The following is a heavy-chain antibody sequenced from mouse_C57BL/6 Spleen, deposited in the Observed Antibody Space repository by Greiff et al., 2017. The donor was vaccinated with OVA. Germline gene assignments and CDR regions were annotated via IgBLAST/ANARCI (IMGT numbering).Heavy chain of an antibody. CDR3: ARDSSGYPYYYAMDY. J-gene: IGHJ4*01. Sequence: VQLKQSGPELVKPGASVKIPCKASGYTFTDYNMDWVKQSHGKSLEWIGDINPNNGGTIYNQKFKGKATLTVDKSSSTAYMELRSLTSEDTAVYYCARDSSGYPYYYAMDYWGQGTSVTVSS. CDR2: INPNNGGT. D-gene: IGHD3-2*02. CDR1: GYTFTDYN. V-gene: IGHV1-18*01.